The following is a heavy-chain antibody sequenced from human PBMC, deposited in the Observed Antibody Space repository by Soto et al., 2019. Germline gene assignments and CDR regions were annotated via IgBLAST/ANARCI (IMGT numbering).Heavy chain of an antibody. V-gene: IGHV1-18*04. D-gene: IGHD3-10*01. J-gene: IGHJ6*02. Sequence: ASVKVSCKASGYTFTSYGISWVRQAPGQGLEWMGWISAYNGNTNHAQKLQGRVTMTTDTSTSTAYMELRSLRSDDTAVYYCARNVTMVRGVIRMKFNYYYGMDVWGQGTTVTVSS. CDR3: ARNVTMVRGVIRMKFNYYYGMDV. CDR1: GYTFTSYG. CDR2: ISAYNGNT.